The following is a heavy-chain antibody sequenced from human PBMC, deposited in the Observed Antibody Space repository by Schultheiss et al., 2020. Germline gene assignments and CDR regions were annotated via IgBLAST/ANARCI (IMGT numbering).Heavy chain of an antibody. Sequence: GESLKISCAASGFTFSSYSMNWVRQAPGKGLEWVSSISSSSSYIYYADSVKGRFTISRDNAKNSLYLQMISLRAEDTAVYYCARAAGTYYYDTSGNYIPSYYYYGLDVWGRGTTVTVSS. D-gene: IGHD3-22*01. CDR3: ARAAGTYYYDTSGNYIPSYYYYGLDV. J-gene: IGHJ6*02. CDR2: ISSSSSYI. V-gene: IGHV3-21*01. CDR1: GFTFSSYS.